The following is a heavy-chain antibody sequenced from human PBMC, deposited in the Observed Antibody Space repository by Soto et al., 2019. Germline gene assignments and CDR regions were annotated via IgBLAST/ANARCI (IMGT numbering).Heavy chain of an antibody. CDR2: ISGSGSST. CDR3: AKANYYDFWSGSSSPFDY. V-gene: IGHV3-23*01. J-gene: IGHJ4*02. CDR1: GFTFSSYA. D-gene: IGHD3-3*01. Sequence: EVQLLESGGGLVQPGVSLRLSCAASGFTFSSYAMNWVRQAPGQGLEWVSTISGSGSSTYYADSVKGRFTISRDNSKNTLYLQMHSLRAEETALYYCAKANYYDFWSGSSSPFDYWGQGTLVTVSS.